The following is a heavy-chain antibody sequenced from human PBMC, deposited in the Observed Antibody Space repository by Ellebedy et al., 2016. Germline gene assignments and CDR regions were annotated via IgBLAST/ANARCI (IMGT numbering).Heavy chain of an antibody. D-gene: IGHD5-18*01. Sequence: ASVKVSCKASGNTFTGYYMHWVRQAPGQGLEWMGWINPNSSATKYAQKFQGRVSMTRDTSISTAYMELTRLRSDDTAMYYCVRDVTASRDYWGQGTLVTVSS. J-gene: IGHJ4*02. CDR1: GNTFTGYY. CDR3: VRDVTASRDY. V-gene: IGHV1-2*02. CDR2: INPNSSAT.